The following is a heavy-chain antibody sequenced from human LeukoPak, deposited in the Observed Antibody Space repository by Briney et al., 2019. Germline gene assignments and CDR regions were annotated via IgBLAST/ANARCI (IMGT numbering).Heavy chain of an antibody. J-gene: IGHJ4*02. CDR1: GYSISSGYY. V-gene: IGHV4-38-2*02. CDR3: ARHVLRYFEFDY. Sequence: PSETLSLTCTVSGYSISSGYYWGWIRQPPGKGLEWIGSIYNSGSTYYNPSLKSRVTISVDTSKNQFSLKLSSVTAADTAVYYCARHVLRYFEFDYWGQGTLVTVSS. D-gene: IGHD3-9*01. CDR2: IYNSGST.